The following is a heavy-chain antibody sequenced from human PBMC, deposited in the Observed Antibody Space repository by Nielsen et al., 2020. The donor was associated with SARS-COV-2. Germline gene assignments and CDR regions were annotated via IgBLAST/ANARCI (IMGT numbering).Heavy chain of an antibody. Sequence: SETLSLTCTVSGGSVSSGDSYWSWIRQHPRKGLEWIGYIYDSGRTYYNPSLKSRLTISADTSKNQFSLKLTSVTAADTAVYYCAKEERYGSGGSCRFRWFDPWGQGTLVTVSS. D-gene: IGHD2-15*01. V-gene: IGHV4-31*03. CDR1: GGSVSSGDSY. J-gene: IGHJ5*02. CDR2: IYDSGRT. CDR3: AKEERYGSGGSCRFRWFDP.